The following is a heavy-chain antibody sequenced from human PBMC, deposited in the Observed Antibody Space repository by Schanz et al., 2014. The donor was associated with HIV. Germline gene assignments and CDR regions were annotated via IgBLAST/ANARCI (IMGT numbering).Heavy chain of an antibody. V-gene: IGHV3-33*06. CDR1: GFTFSSYA. Sequence: VQLVESGGRVVQPGRSLRLACAASGFTFSSYAMHWVRQAPGTGLEWVAVIWYDGTNDHYADSVKGRFTISRDNSKNTLYLQMNSLRVEDTAVYYCANEEVPNDYWGQGTLVTVSS. CDR3: ANEEVPNDY. CDR2: IWYDGTND. J-gene: IGHJ4*02.